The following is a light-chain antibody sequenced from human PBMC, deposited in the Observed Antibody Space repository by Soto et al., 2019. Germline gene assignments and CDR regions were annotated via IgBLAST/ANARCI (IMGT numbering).Light chain of an antibody. J-gene: IGKJ1*01. V-gene: IGKV1-39*01. CDR3: QQSYSTLWT. CDR1: QSISSY. Sequence: DIQMTQSPSSLSASVGDRVTITCRASQSISSYLNWYQQKPGKAPKLLIYAASSLQSGVPSRFSGSGSGKDFTLTNSSLQPEDFATYFCQQSYSTLWTFGQGTKVEIK. CDR2: AAS.